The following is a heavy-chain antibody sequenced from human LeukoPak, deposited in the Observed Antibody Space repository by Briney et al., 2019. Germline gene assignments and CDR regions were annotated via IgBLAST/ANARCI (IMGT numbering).Heavy chain of an antibody. CDR2: IYTSGST. D-gene: IGHD3-10*01. J-gene: IGHJ4*02. CDR1: GGSISSGSYC. CDR3: ARGALLWFGAKMEYYFDS. Sequence: SETLSLTCTVSGGSISSGSYCWSWIRQPAGKGLEWIGRIYTSGSTNYNPSLKSRVTISVDMSKNQFSLRLKSVTAVDTAVYYCARGALLWFGAKMEYYFDSWGQGTPLTVSS. V-gene: IGHV4-61*02.